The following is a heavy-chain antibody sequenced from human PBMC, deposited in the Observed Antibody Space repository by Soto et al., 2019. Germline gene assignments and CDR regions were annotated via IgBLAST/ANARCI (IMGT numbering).Heavy chain of an antibody. CDR3: AREVDTGFFDY. CDR2: IYYTGST. CDR1: GGAISTYY. J-gene: IGHJ4*02. Sequence: PSETLSLTCTVSGGAISTYYWSWIRQPPGKGLEWIGYIYYTGSTKYNPSLKSRVTISVDTSKNRFSLKLSSVTAADTAVYYCAREVDTGFFDYWGQGTLVTVS. V-gene: IGHV4-59*01.